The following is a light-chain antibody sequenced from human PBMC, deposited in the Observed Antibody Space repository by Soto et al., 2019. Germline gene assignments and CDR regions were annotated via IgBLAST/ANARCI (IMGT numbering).Light chain of an antibody. J-gene: IGKJ2*01. V-gene: IGKV3-20*01. CDR1: QRVSSKY. Sequence: EIVLTQSPGTLSLSPGERATLSCRASQRVSSKYLAWYQQKPGQAPRLLIYDASSTATGIPDRFSGSGSGTDFTLTISRLEPEDCAVYYCQHYGRSAYTFGQGTTLQIK. CDR3: QHYGRSAYT. CDR2: DAS.